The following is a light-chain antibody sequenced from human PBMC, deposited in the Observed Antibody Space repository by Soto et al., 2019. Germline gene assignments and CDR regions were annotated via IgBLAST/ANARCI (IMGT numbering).Light chain of an antibody. Sequence: QSVLTHPASVSGSPGQSITISCTGTSSDVGGYDYVSWYQHHPGKAPKLMIYEVSNRPPGVSHRFSGSKSGNTASLAISGLQTEDEADYYCRSYAGSTTLLFGSGTKVTVL. J-gene: IGLJ1*01. V-gene: IGLV2-14*01. CDR1: SSDVGGYDY. CDR2: EVS. CDR3: RSYAGSTTLL.